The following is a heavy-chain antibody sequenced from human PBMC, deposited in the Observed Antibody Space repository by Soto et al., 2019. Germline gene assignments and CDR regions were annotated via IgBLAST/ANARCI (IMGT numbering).Heavy chain of an antibody. CDR2: IYPGDSDT. Sequence: GESLKISCKGSGYSFAGYWIGWVRQMPGKGLDWMGGIYPGDSDTRYSPSFHGQVTISADKSISTAYLQWSSLKASDTAMYFCARLPGVRGVFDGFNVWGQGTTVTVSS. J-gene: IGHJ3*01. CDR3: ARLPGVRGVFDGFNV. V-gene: IGHV5-51*01. D-gene: IGHD3-10*01. CDR1: GYSFAGYW.